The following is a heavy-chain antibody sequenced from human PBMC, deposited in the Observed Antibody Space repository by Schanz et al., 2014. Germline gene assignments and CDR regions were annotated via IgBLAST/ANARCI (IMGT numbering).Heavy chain of an antibody. D-gene: IGHD3-10*01. CDR1: GLIFSNYA. Sequence: EVQLAESGGGLVQPGGSLKLSCAASGLIFSNYAMSWVRQAPGKGLEWVSAISGSGGSTYYADSVKGRFTISRDNSKNTLYLQMNSLRAEDTAVYYCAKGRFGELSAFAICGQGTMNNVSS. CDR3: AKGRFGELSAFAI. CDR2: ISGSGGST. J-gene: IGHJ3*02. V-gene: IGHV3-23*04.